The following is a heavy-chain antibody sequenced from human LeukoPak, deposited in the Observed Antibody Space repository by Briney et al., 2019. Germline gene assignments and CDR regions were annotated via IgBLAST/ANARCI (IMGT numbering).Heavy chain of an antibody. D-gene: IGHD2-2*01. CDR1: GFTFTKYW. CDR3: ARGLDCRSTSCYLDN. CDR2: LKQDGSEK. Sequence: GGSLRLSCAASGFTFTKYWMTWVRQAPGKGLEWVANLKQDGSEKFYVDSVKGRFTISRDNAKNSLDLQINSLGAEDTAVYYCARGLDCRSTSCYLDNWGQGTLVTVSS. J-gene: IGHJ4*02. V-gene: IGHV3-7*01.